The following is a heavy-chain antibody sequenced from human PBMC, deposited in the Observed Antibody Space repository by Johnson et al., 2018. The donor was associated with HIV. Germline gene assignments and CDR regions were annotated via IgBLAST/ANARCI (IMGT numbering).Heavy chain of an antibody. CDR2: IKSKTDGGTT. CDR3: TTGYSYPRLRGNYRRCFDI. D-gene: IGHD1-14*01. J-gene: IGHJ3*02. Sequence: VQLVESGGGLVKPGGSLRLSCAASGFTFSNAWMSWVRQAPGKGLAWVGRIKSKTDGGTTDYAAPVKGRFTISRDDSKNTLYLQMNSLKTEDTAVDYCTTGYSYPRLRGNYRRCFDIWGQRKKVTV. V-gene: IGHV3-15*01. CDR1: GFTFSNAW.